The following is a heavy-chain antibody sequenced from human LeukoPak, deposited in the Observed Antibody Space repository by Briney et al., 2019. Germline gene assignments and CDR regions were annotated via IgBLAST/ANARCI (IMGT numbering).Heavy chain of an antibody. D-gene: IGHD1-1*01. Sequence: GGSLRLSCAASGFPFSDYSMNWVRQAPGKGLEWISYIGISSGNTKYADSVKGRFTISGDNAKNSLYLQMNNLRVEDTAVYYCARDHNYAFDNWGQGTLVTVSS. V-gene: IGHV3-48*04. CDR1: GFPFSDYS. J-gene: IGHJ4*02. CDR3: ARDHNYAFDN. CDR2: IGISSGNT.